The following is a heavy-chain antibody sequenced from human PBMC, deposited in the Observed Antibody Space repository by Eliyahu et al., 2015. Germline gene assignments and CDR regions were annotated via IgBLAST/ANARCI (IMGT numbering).Heavy chain of an antibody. V-gene: IGHV1-69-2*01. CDR3: ATVASSSWLGWFDP. J-gene: IGHJ5*02. CDR2: VDPEDGET. CDR1: GYXFXDXY. D-gene: IGHD6-13*01. Sequence: EVQLVQSGAEVKKPGATVKISCKVSGYXFXDXYMHWVQQAPGKGLEWMGLVDPEDGETIYAEKFQGRVTITADTSTDTAYMELSSLRSEDTAVYYCATVASSSWLGWFDPWGQGTLVTVSS.